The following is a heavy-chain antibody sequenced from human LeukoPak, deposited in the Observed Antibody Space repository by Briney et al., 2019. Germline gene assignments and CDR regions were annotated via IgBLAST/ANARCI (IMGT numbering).Heavy chain of an antibody. V-gene: IGHV4-59*01. CDR3: ARHQLRGFLDDN. Sequence: SETLSLTCTVSGGSISSYYWSWIRQPPGKGLEWIGYIYYSGSTNYNPSLKSRVTISVDTSKNQFSLKLSSVTAADTAVYYCARHQLRGFLDDNWGQGTLVTVSS. CDR2: IYYSGST. CDR1: GGSISSYY. D-gene: IGHD3-10*01. J-gene: IGHJ4*02.